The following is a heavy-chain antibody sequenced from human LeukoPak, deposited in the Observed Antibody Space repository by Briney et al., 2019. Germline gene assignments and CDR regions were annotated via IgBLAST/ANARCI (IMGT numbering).Heavy chain of an antibody. Sequence: GASVKVSCKASGYTFTSYAMHWVRQAPGQRLEWMGWINAGNGNTKYSQKFQGRVTITADESTSTAYMELSSLRSEDTAVYYCAVAAADWFDPWGQGTLVTVSS. J-gene: IGHJ5*02. CDR2: INAGNGNT. CDR3: AVAAADWFDP. V-gene: IGHV1-3*01. CDR1: GYTFTSYA. D-gene: IGHD6-13*01.